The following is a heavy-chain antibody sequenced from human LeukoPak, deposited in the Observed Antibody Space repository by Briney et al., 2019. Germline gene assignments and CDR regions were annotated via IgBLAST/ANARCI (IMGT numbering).Heavy chain of an antibody. CDR2: IRYDGSDK. J-gene: IGHJ4*02. V-gene: IGHV3-30*02. Sequence: GGSLRLSCAASGFTFSSYTMNWVRQAPGKGLEWVAFIRYDGSDKYYADSVKGRFTFSRDNSKNTLYLQMNSMRAEDTAVYYCAKGHDFLLDYWGQGTLVTVSS. CDR1: GFTFSSYT. CDR3: AKGHDFLLDY. D-gene: IGHD2-21*02.